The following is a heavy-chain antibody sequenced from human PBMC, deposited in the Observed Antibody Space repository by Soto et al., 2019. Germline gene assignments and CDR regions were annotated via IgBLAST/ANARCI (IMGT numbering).Heavy chain of an antibody. D-gene: IGHD1-26*01. V-gene: IGHV4-59*01. CDR3: AIGQWKLLE. J-gene: IGHJ4*02. CDR2: IYYTGRT. CDR1: GGSISSYY. Sequence: QVQLQESGPGLVKPSETLSLTCVVSGGSISSYYWSWIRQPPGKGLEWIGNIYYTGRTNYNPSLKSRVPISVDTSKNQFSLKLRSVTAADTAVYYCAIGQWKLLEWGQGTLVTISS.